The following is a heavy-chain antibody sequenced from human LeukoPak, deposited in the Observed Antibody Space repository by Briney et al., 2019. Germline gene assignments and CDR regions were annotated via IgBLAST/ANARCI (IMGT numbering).Heavy chain of an antibody. CDR1: GFSLTTYP. CDR2: ISSDGNTE. D-gene: IGHD2-8*01. Sequence: GGSLRLSCAASGFSLTTYPMNWIRQVPGKWLEWVSHISSDGNTEYYADSVRVRFTMSRDNAKNSLDLHMYSLRTEDTAVYYCARDIVNGPFVTSLESWGQGALVTVSS. V-gene: IGHV3-48*03. J-gene: IGHJ4*02. CDR3: ARDIVNGPFVTSLES.